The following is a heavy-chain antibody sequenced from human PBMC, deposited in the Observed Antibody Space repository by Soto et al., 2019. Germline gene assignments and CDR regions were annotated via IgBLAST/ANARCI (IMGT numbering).Heavy chain of an antibody. CDR1: SGSISSNW. CDR2: IYHSGMT. CDR3: SSQTYSYAWHH. V-gene: IGHV4-4*02. J-gene: IGHJ5*02. Sequence: SETLSLTCAVSSGSISSNWWSWVRQPPGKGLEWIGEIYHSGMTNYNPSLNSRVTISVDKSKNHFSLDLSSVTAADTAVYYCSSQTYSYAWHHWGQGIQVTVSS. D-gene: IGHD5-18*01.